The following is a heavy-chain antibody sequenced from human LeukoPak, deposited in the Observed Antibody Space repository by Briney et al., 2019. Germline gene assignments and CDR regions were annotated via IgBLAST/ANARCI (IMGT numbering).Heavy chain of an antibody. CDR3: ARLLYSSGWYQDSEYFQH. CDR1: GYTFTGYY. Sequence: GASVKVSCKASGYTFTGYYMHWVRQAPGQGLEWMGWINPNSGGTNYAQKFQGRVTMTRDTSISTAYMELSRLRSDDTAVYYCARLLYSSGWYQDSEYFQHWGQGTLVTVSS. CDR2: INPNSGGT. D-gene: IGHD6-19*01. V-gene: IGHV1-2*02. J-gene: IGHJ1*01.